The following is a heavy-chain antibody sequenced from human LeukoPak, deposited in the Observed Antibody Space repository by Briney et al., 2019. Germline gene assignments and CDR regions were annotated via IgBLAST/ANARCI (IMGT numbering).Heavy chain of an antibody. D-gene: IGHD4-17*01. J-gene: IGHJ4*02. Sequence: GASVKVSCKTSNYTFISYGMSWVRQAPGQGLEWMGWISAFNGNTNYAHNFQGRVSIGADESTTTAYMELSSLTFDDTAVYYCASRDADYEYYFDYWGQGAVVTVSS. CDR2: ISAFNGNT. V-gene: IGHV1-18*01. CDR3: ASRDADYEYYFDY. CDR1: NYTFISYG.